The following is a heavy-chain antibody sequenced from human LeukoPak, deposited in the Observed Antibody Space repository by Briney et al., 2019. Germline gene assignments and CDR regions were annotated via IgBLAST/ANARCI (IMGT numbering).Heavy chain of an antibody. CDR3: ARDGNYGPDF. D-gene: IGHD3-10*01. CDR2: ISGYNGLT. V-gene: IGHV1-18*01. CDR1: GYMFTSYG. J-gene: IGHJ4*01. Sequence: ASVKVSCKASGYMFTSYGISWVRQAPGQGLEWMGWISGYNGLTHDAQKFQGRVTMTTDTSTTTAYLELRSLRSNDTAVYFCARDGNYGPDFWGHGTLVTVSS.